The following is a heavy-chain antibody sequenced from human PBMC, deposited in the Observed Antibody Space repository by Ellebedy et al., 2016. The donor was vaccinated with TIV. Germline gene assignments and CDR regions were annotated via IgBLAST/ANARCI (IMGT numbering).Heavy chain of an antibody. V-gene: IGHV1-2*02. Sequence: ASVKVSCKASGYTFSGYYVHWVRQAPGQGLEWMGWINPNNSGTNYAPKFQGRVTMTRDTSISTGYMELSGLKSDDTAVYYCAALPYISTSSAYWGQGTLVTVSS. CDR2: INPNNSGT. J-gene: IGHJ4*02. D-gene: IGHD6-13*01. CDR1: GYTFSGYY. CDR3: AALPYISTSSAY.